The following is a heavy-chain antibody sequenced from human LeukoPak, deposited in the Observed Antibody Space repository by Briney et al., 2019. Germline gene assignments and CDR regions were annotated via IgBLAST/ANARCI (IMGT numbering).Heavy chain of an antibody. D-gene: IGHD6-13*01. CDR2: IIPIFGIA. J-gene: IGHJ4*02. CDR3: AREEDLWAAAGTIDY. CDR1: GGTFSSYA. Sequence: SVKISCKASGGTFSSYAISWVRQAPGQGLEWMGRIIPIFGIANYAQKFQGRVTITADKSTSTAYMELSSLRSEDTAVYYCAREEDLWAAAGTIDYWGQGTLVTVSS. V-gene: IGHV1-69*04.